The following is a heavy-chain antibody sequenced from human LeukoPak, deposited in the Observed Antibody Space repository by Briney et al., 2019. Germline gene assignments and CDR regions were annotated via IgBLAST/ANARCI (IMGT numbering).Heavy chain of an antibody. Sequence: GGSLRLSCAASGFTVSSNYMSWVRQAPGKGLEWVSVIYSGGSTYYADSVEGRFTISRDNSKNTLYLQMNSLRAEDTAVYYCARASYYSDFDYWGQGTLVTVSS. V-gene: IGHV3-53*01. CDR1: GFTVSSNY. CDR2: IYSGGST. D-gene: IGHD3-10*01. CDR3: ARASYYSDFDY. J-gene: IGHJ4*02.